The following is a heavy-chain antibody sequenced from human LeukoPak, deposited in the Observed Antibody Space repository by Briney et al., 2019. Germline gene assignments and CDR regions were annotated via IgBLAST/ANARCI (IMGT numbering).Heavy chain of an antibody. CDR3: AFWGGVGGTKRAFDI. Sequence: ASVKVSCKASGYTFTGYYVHWVRQAPGQGLEWMGWINPNSGGTNYAQKFQGRVTMTRDTSISTAYMELSRLRSDDTAVYYCAFWGGVGGTKRAFDIWGQGTMVTVSS. CDR1: GYTFTGYY. D-gene: IGHD3-16*01. CDR2: INPNSGGT. J-gene: IGHJ3*02. V-gene: IGHV1-2*02.